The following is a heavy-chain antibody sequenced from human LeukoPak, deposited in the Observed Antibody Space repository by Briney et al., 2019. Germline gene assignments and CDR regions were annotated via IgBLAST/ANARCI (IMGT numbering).Heavy chain of an antibody. CDR2: IKSDGSET. V-gene: IGHV3-7*04. CDR3: ARERLAAFDL. J-gene: IGHJ3*01. Sequence: GGSLRLSCAASKFTSSDYWMSWVRQAPGKGLEWVATIKSDGSETYYVDSVKGQITISRDNAKDSLYLHMNSLRAEDTAVYYCARERLAAFDLWGHGTLVIVSS. CDR1: KFTSSDYW.